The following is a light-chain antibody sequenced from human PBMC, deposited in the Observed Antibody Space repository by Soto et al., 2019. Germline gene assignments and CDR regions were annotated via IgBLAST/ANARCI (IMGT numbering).Light chain of an antibody. J-gene: IGKJ4*01. Sequence: DVRMTHPQCTLSASVGERVTITCRASQSSSSWLAWYQQKPGKATKLLIYDACSLETGVTSRFSCSGSGTEFTLSINSQQPEEVATYYGQQANSCSLTFGGWT. CDR2: DAC. V-gene: IGKV1-5*01. CDR3: QQANSCSLT. CDR1: QSSSSW.